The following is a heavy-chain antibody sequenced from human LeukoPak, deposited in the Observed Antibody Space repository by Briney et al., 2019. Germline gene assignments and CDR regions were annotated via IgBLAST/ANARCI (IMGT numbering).Heavy chain of an antibody. V-gene: IGHV1-2*02. D-gene: IGHD2-2*02. CDR3: AREPPYCSSTSCYRGGFDY. J-gene: IGHJ4*02. CDR2: INPNSGGT. Sequence: GASVKVSCKASGYTFTGYYMHWVRQAPGQGLEWMGWINPNSGGTNYAQKFQGRVTTTRDTSISTAYMELSRLRSDDTAVYYCAREPPYCSSTSCYRGGFDYWGQGTLVTVSS. CDR1: GYTFTGYY.